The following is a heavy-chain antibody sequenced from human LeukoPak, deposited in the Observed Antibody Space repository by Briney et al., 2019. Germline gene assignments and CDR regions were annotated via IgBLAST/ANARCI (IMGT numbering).Heavy chain of an antibody. Sequence: PGGSLRLSCAASGFTVSSSSMSWVRQAPGTGLEWVSIIYSGGTTYYADSVKGRFTISRHNSENTLYLQMNSLRAEDTALYYCARVGGYCGETTCYGESWFGPWGQGTLVTASS. CDR1: GFTVSSSS. J-gene: IGHJ5*02. CDR2: IYSGGTT. V-gene: IGHV3-53*04. CDR3: ARVGGYCGETTCYGESWFGP. D-gene: IGHD2-2*01.